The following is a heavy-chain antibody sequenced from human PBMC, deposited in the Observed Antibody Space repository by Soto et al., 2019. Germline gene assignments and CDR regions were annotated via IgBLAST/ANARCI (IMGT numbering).Heavy chain of an antibody. D-gene: IGHD3-3*01. CDR3: ARYYDFWSGSCWFDP. CDR2: IYYSGST. Sequence: PXGTLSLTGTVSGGSISSYYWSWIRQPPGKGLEWIGYIYYSGSTNYNPSLKGRVTISVDTSKNQFSLKLSSVTAADTAVYYCARYYDFWSGSCWFDPWGQGTLVTVSS. CDR1: GGSISSYY. J-gene: IGHJ5*02. V-gene: IGHV4-59*01.